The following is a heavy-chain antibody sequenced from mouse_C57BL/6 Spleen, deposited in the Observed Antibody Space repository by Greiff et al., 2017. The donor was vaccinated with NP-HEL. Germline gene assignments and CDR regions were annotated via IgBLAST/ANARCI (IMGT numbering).Heavy chain of an antibody. V-gene: IGHV1-62-2*01. Sequence: QVQLKESGAELVKPGASVKLSCKASGYTFTEYTIHWVEQRSGQGLEWIGWFYPGSGSIKYNEKFKDKATLTADKSSSTVYMELSRLTSEDSAVYVCDSGCNFAWFAYWGQGTLVTVSA. CDR3: DSGCNFAWFAY. CDR2: FYPGSGSI. D-gene: IGHD2-1*01. CDR1: GYTFTEYT. J-gene: IGHJ3*01.